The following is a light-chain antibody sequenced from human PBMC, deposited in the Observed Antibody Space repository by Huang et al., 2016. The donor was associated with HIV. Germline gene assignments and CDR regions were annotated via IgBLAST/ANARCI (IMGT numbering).Light chain of an antibody. CDR3: QQYDKWPPCLT. CDR2: DTS. CDR1: QNVRNN. Sequence: EIKMTQSPATLSVSPGGRVTLSCRASQNVRNNLAWYQQKTGQAPRLLIYDTSTRASGIPARFSGSGSGTEFTLTISGLQSEDFAIYYCQQYDKWPPCLTFGGGTKVEI. J-gene: IGKJ4*01. V-gene: IGKV3D-15*01.